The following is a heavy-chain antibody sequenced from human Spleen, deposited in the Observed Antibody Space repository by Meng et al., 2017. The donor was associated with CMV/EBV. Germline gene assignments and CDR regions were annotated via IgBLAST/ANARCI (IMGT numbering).Heavy chain of an antibody. CDR3: ARGDVTTGLGWFDP. D-gene: IGHD4-17*01. CDR1: GYTFTAYY. J-gene: IGHJ5*02. CDR2: FSPVYGRS. V-gene: IGHV1-69*05. Sequence: SVKVSCKASGYTFTAYYMHWVRQSPGQGPEWMGWFSPVYGRSFYAQKFQGRVTITRDESTTTAYMELSSLKSEDTAVYYCARGDVTTGLGWFDPWGQGTLVTVSS.